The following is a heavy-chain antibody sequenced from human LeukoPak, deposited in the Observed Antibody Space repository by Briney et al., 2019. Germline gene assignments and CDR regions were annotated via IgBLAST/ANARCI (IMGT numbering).Heavy chain of an antibody. CDR2: IIPILGIA. V-gene: IGHV1-69*04. D-gene: IGHD6-19*01. Sequence: ASVKVSCKASGGTFSSYAISWVRQAPGQGLEWMGRIIPILGIANYAQKFQGRVTITADKSTSTAYMELSSLRSDDTAVYYCAKESRGWYFDYWGQGTLVTVSS. CDR3: AKESRGWYFDY. CDR1: GGTFSSYA. J-gene: IGHJ4*02.